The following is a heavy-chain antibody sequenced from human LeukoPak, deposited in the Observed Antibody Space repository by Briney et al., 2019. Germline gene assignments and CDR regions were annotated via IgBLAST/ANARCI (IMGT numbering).Heavy chain of an antibody. J-gene: IGHJ3*02. Sequence: PWGSLRLSCAASGFTFSSYSMNWVRQAPGKGLEWVSSISSSSSYIYHADSVKGRFTISRDNAKNSLYLQMNSLRAEDTAVYYCARDSSPGIGDAFDIWGQGTMVTVSS. CDR3: ARDSSPGIGDAFDI. V-gene: IGHV3-21*01. D-gene: IGHD6-13*01. CDR1: GFTFSSYS. CDR2: ISSSSSYI.